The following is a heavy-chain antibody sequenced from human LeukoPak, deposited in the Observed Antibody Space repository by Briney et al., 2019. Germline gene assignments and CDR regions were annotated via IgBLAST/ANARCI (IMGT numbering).Heavy chain of an antibody. J-gene: IGHJ4*02. CDR2: IYPGDSDT. CDR3: ARSIAVAGTNFDY. Sequence: GESLKISCKGSGYSFTSYWIGWVRQMPGKGLEWMGIIYPGDSDTRYSPSFQGQVTISADKFISTAYLQWSSLKASDTAMYYCARSIAVAGTNFDYWGQGTLVTVSS. V-gene: IGHV5-51*01. CDR1: GYSFTSYW. D-gene: IGHD6-19*01.